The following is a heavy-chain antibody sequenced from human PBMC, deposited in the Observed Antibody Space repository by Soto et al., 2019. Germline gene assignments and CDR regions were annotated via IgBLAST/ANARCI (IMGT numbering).Heavy chain of an antibody. CDR2: IYYSGST. CDR1: GGSISSGGYY. V-gene: IGHV4-31*01. CDR3: AITLYSSSSWFDP. Sequence: QVQLQESGPGLVKPSQTLSLTCTVSGGSISSGGYYWSWIRQHPGKGLEWIGYIYYSGSTYYNPSLKSLVTISVDTSKNQFSLKLSSVTAADTAVYYCAITLYSSSSWFDPWGQGTLVTVSS. J-gene: IGHJ5*02. D-gene: IGHD6-6*01.